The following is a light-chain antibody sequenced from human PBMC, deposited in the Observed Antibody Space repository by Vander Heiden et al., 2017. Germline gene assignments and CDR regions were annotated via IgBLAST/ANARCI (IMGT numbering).Light chain of an antibody. J-gene: IGLJ1*01. V-gene: IGLV1-51*01. CDR3: GTWDTSLSAYV. CDR1: TSNIGKNY. Sequence: QSVLTQPPSVSAAPRQKVTISCSGSTSNIGKNYVCWDQQLPGTAPKLLIYDSYKRPSDIPERFSGSKSGTSATLAITGLQTGDEADYYCGTWDTSLSAYVFGPGTKVTVL. CDR2: DSY.